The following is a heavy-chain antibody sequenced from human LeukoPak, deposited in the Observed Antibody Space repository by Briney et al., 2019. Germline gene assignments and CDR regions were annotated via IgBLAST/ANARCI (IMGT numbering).Heavy chain of an antibody. V-gene: IGHV4-59*01. J-gene: IGHJ6*02. D-gene: IGHD3-3*01. CDR3: ARDVLAPTIFGVVAHYYYGMDV. Sequence: SETLSLTCTVSGGSISSYYWSWLRQPPGKGLEWIGYIYYSGSTNYNPSLKSRVTISVDTSKNQLPLKLSSVTAADTAVYYCARDVLAPTIFGVVAHYYYGMDVWGQGTTVTVSS. CDR1: GGSISSYY. CDR2: IYYSGST.